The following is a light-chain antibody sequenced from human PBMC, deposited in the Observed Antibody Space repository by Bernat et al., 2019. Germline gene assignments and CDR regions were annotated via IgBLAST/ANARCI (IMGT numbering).Light chain of an antibody. CDR1: QGISSY. CDR2: AAF. J-gene: IGKJ1*01. CDR3: QQLNSYPPWT. Sequence: DIQLTQSPSFLSASVGDRVTITCRASQGISSYLAWYQQKPGKAPKLLIYAAFTLQSGVPSRFSGRGSGTEFTLTISSLQPEDFATYYCQQLNSYPPWTFGQGTKVEIK. V-gene: IGKV1-9*01.